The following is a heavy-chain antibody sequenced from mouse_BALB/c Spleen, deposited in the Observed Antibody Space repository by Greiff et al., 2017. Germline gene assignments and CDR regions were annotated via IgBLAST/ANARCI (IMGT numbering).Heavy chain of an antibody. V-gene: IGHV1-66*01. J-gene: IGHJ3*01. CDR1: GYSFTSYY. CDR3: ARGNPPEFAY. Sequence: VQLQQSGPELVKPGASVKISCKASGYSFTSYYIHWVKQRPGQGLEWIGWIFPGSGNTKYNEKFKGKATLTADTSSSTAYMQLSSLTSEDSAVYFCARGNPPEFAYWGQGTLVTVSA. CDR2: IFPGSGNT.